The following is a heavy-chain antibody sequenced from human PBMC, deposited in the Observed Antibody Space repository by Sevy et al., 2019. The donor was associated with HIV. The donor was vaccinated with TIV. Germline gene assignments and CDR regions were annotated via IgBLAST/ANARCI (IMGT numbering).Heavy chain of an antibody. Sequence: GGSLRLSCAASGITFNNAWMTWVRQAPGKGLEWVGRIKSKADGETTDYAAPVKDRFTISRDDSKNTLYLQMNSLRAEDTAVYYCARAFRSGYFGSDYWGQGTLVTVS. CDR1: GITFNNAW. CDR2: IKSKADGETT. J-gene: IGHJ4*02. CDR3: ARAFRSGYFGSDY. D-gene: IGHD3-3*01. V-gene: IGHV3-15*01.